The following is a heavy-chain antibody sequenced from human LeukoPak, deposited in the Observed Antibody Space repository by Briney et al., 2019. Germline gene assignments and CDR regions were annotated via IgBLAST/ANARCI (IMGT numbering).Heavy chain of an antibody. CDR2: IIPIFGTA. CDR1: RGTFSSYA. CDR3: ARGELDCSSTSCYSHFDY. V-gene: IGHV1-69*05. D-gene: IGHD2-2*01. J-gene: IGHJ4*02. Sequence: GASVKVSCKASRGTFSSYAISWVRQAPGQGLEWMGGIIPIFGTANYAQKFQGRVTITTDESTSTAYMELSSLRSEDTAVYYCARGELDCSSTSCYSHFDYWGQGTLVTVSS.